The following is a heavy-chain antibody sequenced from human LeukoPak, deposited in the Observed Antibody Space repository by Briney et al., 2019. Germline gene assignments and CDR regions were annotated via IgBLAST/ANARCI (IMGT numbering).Heavy chain of an antibody. CDR2: IYPGDSDT. CDR3: ASYYYDSSGYLNDAFDI. V-gene: IGHV5-51*01. J-gene: IGHJ3*02. CDR1: GYSFTSYW. D-gene: IGHD3-22*01. Sequence: GESLKISCKGSGYSFTSYWIGWERQMPGKGLEWMGIIYPGDSDTRYSPSFQGQVTISADKSISTAYLQWSSLKASDTAMYYCASYYYDSSGYLNDAFDIWGQGTMVTVSS.